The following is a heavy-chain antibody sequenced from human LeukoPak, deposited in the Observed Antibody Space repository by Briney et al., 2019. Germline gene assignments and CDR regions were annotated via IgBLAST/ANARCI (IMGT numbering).Heavy chain of an antibody. V-gene: IGHV4-34*01. CDR1: GGSFSGYY. J-gene: IGHJ4*02. Sequence: PSETLSLTCAVYGGSFSGYYWSWIRQPPGKGLEWIGEINHSGSTNYNPSLKSRVTISVDTSKNQFSLKLSSVTAADTAVYYCARGSPYSSSWYKVVGGNYWGQGTLVTVSS. CDR2: INHSGST. CDR3: ARGSPYSSSWYKVVGGNY. D-gene: IGHD6-13*01.